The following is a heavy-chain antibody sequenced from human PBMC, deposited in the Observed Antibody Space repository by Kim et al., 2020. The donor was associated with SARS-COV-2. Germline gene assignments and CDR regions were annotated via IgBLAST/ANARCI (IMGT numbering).Heavy chain of an antibody. CDR1: GYTFTSYY. V-gene: IGHV1-46*01. D-gene: IGHD4-4*01. CDR3: ARVVSSNQGFDY. CDR2: INPSGGST. J-gene: IGHJ4*02. Sequence: ASVKVSCKASGYTFTSYYIHWVRQAPGQGLEWMGIINPSGGSTRYAQKFQGRVTMTRDTSTSTVYMELSSLRSEDTAMYYCARVVSSNQGFDYWGQGTLVTVSS.